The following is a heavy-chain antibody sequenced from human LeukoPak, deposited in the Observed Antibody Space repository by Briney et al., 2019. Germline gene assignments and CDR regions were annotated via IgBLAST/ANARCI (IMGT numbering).Heavy chain of an antibody. J-gene: IGHJ4*02. D-gene: IGHD1-26*01. CDR1: GYSFTSYW. CDR2: ISTSGGDT. Sequence: GESLKISCKGSGYSFTSYWIGWVRQAPGKGLEWVSAISTSGGDTIYTDSVKDRFTISRDNSKNTLYLQMNSLRAEDTAIYYCAKGGSYAPLDYWGQGTLVTVSS. V-gene: IGHV3-23*01. CDR3: AKGGSYAPLDY.